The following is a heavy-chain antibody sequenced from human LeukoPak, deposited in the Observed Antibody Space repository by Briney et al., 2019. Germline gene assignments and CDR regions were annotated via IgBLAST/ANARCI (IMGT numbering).Heavy chain of an antibody. CDR3: ARDLDSSGSFDY. D-gene: IGHD3-22*01. CDR1: GFTFTSYG. J-gene: IGHJ4*02. Sequence: PGGSLRLSCAASGFTFTSYGISWVRQAPGQGLEWMGWISAYNGNTNYAQKLQGRVTMTTDTSTSTAYMELRSLRSDDTAVYYCARDLDSSGSFDYWGQGTLVTVSS. CDR2: ISAYNGNT. V-gene: IGHV1-18*01.